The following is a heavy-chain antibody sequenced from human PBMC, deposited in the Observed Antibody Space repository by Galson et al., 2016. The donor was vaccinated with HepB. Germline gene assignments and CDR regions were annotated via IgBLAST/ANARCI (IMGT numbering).Heavy chain of an antibody. Sequence: LRLSCAASGFTFSTYGMHWVRQAPGKGLEWVAVIWYDGINKYYADSVKGRFTISRDNSKNTLYLQMNSLRAEDTAVYYCARDLSGRSGLDYWGQGTLVTVPS. D-gene: IGHD3-10*01. J-gene: IGHJ4*02. V-gene: IGHV3-33*01. CDR3: ARDLSGRSGLDY. CDR1: GFTFSTYG. CDR2: IWYDGINK.